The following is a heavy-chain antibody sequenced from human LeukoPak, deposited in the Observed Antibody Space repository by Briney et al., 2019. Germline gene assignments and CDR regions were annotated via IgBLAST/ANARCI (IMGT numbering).Heavy chain of an antibody. J-gene: IGHJ4*02. CDR1: GFTFSSYA. V-gene: IGHV3-23*01. Sequence: GGSLRLSCAASGFTFSSYAMSWVRQAPGEGLEWVSAISGSGGSTYYADSVKGRFTISRDNSKNTLYLQMNSLRAEDTAVYYCAKDHGIAAAGTPPQYFDYWGQGTLVTVSS. D-gene: IGHD6-13*01. CDR2: ISGSGGST. CDR3: AKDHGIAAAGTPPQYFDY.